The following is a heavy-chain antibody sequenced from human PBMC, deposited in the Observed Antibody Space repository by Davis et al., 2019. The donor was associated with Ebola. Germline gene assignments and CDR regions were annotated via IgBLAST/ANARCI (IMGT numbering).Heavy chain of an antibody. CDR1: GFTFSSYS. V-gene: IGHV3-21*01. CDR2: ISSSSSYI. Sequence: GESLKISCAASGFTFSSYSMNWVRQAPGKGLEWVSSISSSSSYIYYADSVKGRFTISRDNAKNSLYLQMNSLRAEDTAVYYCARDLSGYCTNGVCYGSGVYYFDYWGQGTLVTVSS. J-gene: IGHJ4*02. CDR3: ARDLSGYCTNGVCYGSGVYYFDY. D-gene: IGHD2-8*01.